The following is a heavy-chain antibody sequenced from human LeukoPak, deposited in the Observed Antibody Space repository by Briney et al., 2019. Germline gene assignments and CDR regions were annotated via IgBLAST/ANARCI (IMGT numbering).Heavy chain of an antibody. V-gene: IGHV1-58*01. CDR1: GFSFTSSA. J-gene: IGHJ4*02. CDR2: IVVGSGNR. Sequence: SVKVSCKASGFSFTSSAVQWVRQARGQRLEWIGWIVVGSGNRNYAQKFRERVAISRDMSTSTAYMELNSLGSEDTAVYYCVATPPGVEWKFTYYFDYWGQGTLVTVSS. D-gene: IGHD3-3*01. CDR3: VATPPGVEWKFTYYFDY.